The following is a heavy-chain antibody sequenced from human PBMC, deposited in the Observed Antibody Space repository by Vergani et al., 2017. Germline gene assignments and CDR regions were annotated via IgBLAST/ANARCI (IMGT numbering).Heavy chain of an antibody. CDR1: GFTFSSYE. D-gene: IGHD6-19*01. J-gene: IGHJ6*02. CDR2: ISSSGSTI. V-gene: IGHV3-48*03. Sequence: EVQLVESGGGLVQPGGSLRLSCADSGFTFSSYEMNWVRQAPGKGLEWVSYISSSGSTIYYADSVKGRFTISRDNAENSLYLQMNSLRAEDTAVYYCARESAVGGTMYYYYGMDVWGQGTTVTVSS. CDR3: ARESAVGGTMYYYYGMDV.